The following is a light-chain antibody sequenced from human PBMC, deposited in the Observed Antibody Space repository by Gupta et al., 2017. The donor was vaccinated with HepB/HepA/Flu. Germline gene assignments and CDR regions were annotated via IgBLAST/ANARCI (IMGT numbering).Light chain of an antibody. Sequence: QAVVTQEPSLTVSPGGTVTLTCGSTTGTVTGGHYPYWFQQRPGQVPRTLIHDTDKKPSWTPARFSGSLLGGKADLTISGAQPEDEAEEYCYLYFSGVLIFGGGTKMTGL. CDR2: DTD. CDR1: TGTVTGGHY. CDR3: YLYFSGVLI. V-gene: IGLV7-46*01. J-gene: IGLJ2*01.